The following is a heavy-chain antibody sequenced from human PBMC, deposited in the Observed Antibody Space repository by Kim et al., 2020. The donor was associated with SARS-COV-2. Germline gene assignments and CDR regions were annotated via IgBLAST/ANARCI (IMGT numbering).Heavy chain of an antibody. CDR2: IIPILGIA. V-gene: IGHV1-69*04. CDR3: ARDPRSWGSGSYRSPGWFDP. CDR1: GGTFSSYA. Sequence: PSVKVSCKASGGTFSSYAISWVRQAPGQGLEWMGRIIPILGIANYAQKFQGRVTITADKSTSTAYMELSSLRSEDTAVYYCARDPRSWGSGSYRSPGWFDPWGQGTLVTVSS. D-gene: IGHD3-10*01. J-gene: IGHJ5*02.